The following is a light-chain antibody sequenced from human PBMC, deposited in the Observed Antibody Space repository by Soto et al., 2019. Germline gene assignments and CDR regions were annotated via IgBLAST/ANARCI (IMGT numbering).Light chain of an antibody. CDR3: QQHGSSPRT. CDR2: GAS. CDR1: QSVSSSY. Sequence: EIVLTQSPGTLSLSPGERATLSCRASQSVSSSYLAWYQQKPGQAPRLLIYGASSRATGIADRFSGSGSGTYLIITISRLEPADFAVYYCQQHGSSPRTFGQGTKVEIK. V-gene: IGKV3-20*01. J-gene: IGKJ1*01.